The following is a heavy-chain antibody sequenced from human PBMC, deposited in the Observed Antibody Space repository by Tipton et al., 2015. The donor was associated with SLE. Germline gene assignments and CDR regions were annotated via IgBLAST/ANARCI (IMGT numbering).Heavy chain of an antibody. CDR3: AREARGWFDS. V-gene: IGHV1-18*01. Sequence: QVQLVQSGVEVKKPGASVKLSCQTSGYTFTTYGIVWVRQAPGQGLEWMAWISPYNGERKFAEKLQGRVTLSTDTSTTTAYMELRSLRSEDTAVYYCAREARGWFDSWGQGTLLTVTS. CDR2: ISPYNGER. D-gene: IGHD3-16*01. J-gene: IGHJ5*01. CDR1: GYTFTTYG.